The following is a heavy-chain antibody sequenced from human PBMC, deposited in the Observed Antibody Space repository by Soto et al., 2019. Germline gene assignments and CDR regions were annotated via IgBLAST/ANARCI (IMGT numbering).Heavy chain of an antibody. J-gene: IGHJ4*02. CDR2: ISGSGGIT. D-gene: IGHD3-3*01. V-gene: IGHV3-23*01. Sequence: EVQLLESGGGLVRPGGSLRLSCAASGFTFSNYAMSWVRQAPGKGLEWVSSISGSGGITYIADSVKGRFTISRDNSKNTLYLQMNSLTAEATAVYYCAKGYYDFWSGYINWGQGTLVTVSS. CDR1: GFTFSNYA. CDR3: AKGYYDFWSGYIN.